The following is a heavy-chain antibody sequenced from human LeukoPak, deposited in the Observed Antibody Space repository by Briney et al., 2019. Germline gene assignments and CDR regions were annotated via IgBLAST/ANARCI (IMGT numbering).Heavy chain of an antibody. D-gene: IGHD2-8*01. CDR3: ARDHLYCTNGVCYTPNAFDI. CDR2: ISDDGRTT. V-gene: IGHV3-30*03. J-gene: IGHJ3*02. Sequence: GGSLRLSCAASGFTFNSYGIHWVRQAPGKGLEWVAVISDDGRTTYYADSVKGRFTISRDNSKNTLYLQMNSLRAEDTAVYYCARDHLYCTNGVCYTPNAFDIWGQGTMVTVSS. CDR1: GFTFNSYG.